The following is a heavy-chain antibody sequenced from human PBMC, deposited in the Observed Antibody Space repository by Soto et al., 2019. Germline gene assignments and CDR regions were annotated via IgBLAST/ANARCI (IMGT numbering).Heavy chain of an antibody. V-gene: IGHV1-2*02. CDR2: INPNSGGT. D-gene: IGHD3-10*01. CDR1: GYTFTGYY. Sequence: QVQLVQSGAEVKKPGASVKVSCKASGYTFTGYYMHWVRQAPGQGLEWMGWINPNSGGTNYAQKFQGRVTMTRDTSSSTPYMELSRLRSDDTAVYYCARVFTIVRGVRGGMDVWGQGTTVTVSS. CDR3: ARVFTIVRGVRGGMDV. J-gene: IGHJ6*02.